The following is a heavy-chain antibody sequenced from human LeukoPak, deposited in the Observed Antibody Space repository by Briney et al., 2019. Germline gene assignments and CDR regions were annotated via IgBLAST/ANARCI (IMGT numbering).Heavy chain of an antibody. V-gene: IGHV1-2*02. Sequence: GASVKVSCKASGYTFTGYYMHWVRQAPGQGLEWMGWINPNSGGTNYAQKFQGRVTMTRDTSISTAYMELSRLRSDDTAVYYCARAPPWEVFGVAPHYFDYWGQGTLVTVPS. J-gene: IGHJ4*02. D-gene: IGHD3-3*01. CDR3: ARAPPWEVFGVAPHYFDY. CDR2: INPNSGGT. CDR1: GYTFTGYY.